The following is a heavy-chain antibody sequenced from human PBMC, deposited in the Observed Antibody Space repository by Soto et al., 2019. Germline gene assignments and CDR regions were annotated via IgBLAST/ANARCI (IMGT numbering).Heavy chain of an antibody. V-gene: IGHV1-69*13. Sequence: GASVKVSCKASGGTFSSYAISWVRQAPGQGLEWMGGIIPIFGTANYAQKFQGRVTITADESTSTAYMELSSLRSEDTAVYYCAREIYDSSGYFHWFDPWGQGTLVTVSS. D-gene: IGHD3-22*01. J-gene: IGHJ5*02. CDR3: AREIYDSSGYFHWFDP. CDR1: GGTFSSYA. CDR2: IIPIFGTA.